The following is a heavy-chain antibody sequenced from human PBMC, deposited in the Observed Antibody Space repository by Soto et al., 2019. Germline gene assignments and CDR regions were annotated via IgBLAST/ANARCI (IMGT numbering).Heavy chain of an antibody. CDR3: AREKDSTMGPSFDS. D-gene: IGHD5-18*01. CDR2: IWYDGSNK. CDR1: GFTFSSYG. V-gene: IGHV3-33*08. J-gene: IGHJ4*02. Sequence: QVQMVESGGGVVQPGKPLRLSCAASGFTFSSYGMHWVRQAPGKGLEWVAVIWYDGSNKDYADSVKGRFTISRDNSKNTLYLQINSLRAEDTAVYYCAREKDSTMGPSFDSWGQGTLVTVSS.